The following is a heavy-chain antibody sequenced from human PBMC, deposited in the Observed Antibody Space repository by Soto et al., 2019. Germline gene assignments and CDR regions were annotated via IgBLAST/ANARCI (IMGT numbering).Heavy chain of an antibody. CDR3: AKDTHDVPGIAAAGTRYFQH. J-gene: IGHJ1*01. CDR1: GFTFDDYA. Sequence: GGSLRLSCAASGFTFDDYAMHWVRQAQGKGMEWVSGISWNSGSIGYADSVKGRFTISRDNAKNSLYLQMNSLRAEDTALYYCAKDTHDVPGIAAAGTRYFQHWGQGTLVTVSS. D-gene: IGHD6-13*01. V-gene: IGHV3-9*01. CDR2: ISWNSGSI.